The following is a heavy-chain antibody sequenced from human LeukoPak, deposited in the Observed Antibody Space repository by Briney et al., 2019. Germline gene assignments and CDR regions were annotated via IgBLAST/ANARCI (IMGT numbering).Heavy chain of an antibody. D-gene: IGHD3-10*01. CDR2: INPSGGST. Sequence: ASVKVSCKASGYTFTSYYMHWVRQAPGQGLEWMGIINPSGGSTSYAQKFQGRVTMTRDMSTSTVYMELSSLRAEDTAVYYCAKDRRGSGSYSRNDDWGQGTLVTVSS. CDR1: GYTFTSYY. CDR3: AKDRRGSGSYSRNDD. V-gene: IGHV1-46*01. J-gene: IGHJ4*02.